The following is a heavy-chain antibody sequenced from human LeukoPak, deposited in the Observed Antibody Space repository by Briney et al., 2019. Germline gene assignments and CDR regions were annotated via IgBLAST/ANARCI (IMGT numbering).Heavy chain of an antibody. J-gene: IGHJ4*02. CDR1: GFTFSSYW. V-gene: IGHV3-74*01. D-gene: IGHD6-19*01. CDR3: AKDRVAGIDYFGS. CDR2: INTDGSST. Sequence: GGSLRLSCAASGFTFSSYWMHWVRQAPGEGLVWVSRINTDGSSTSYADSVKGRFTISRDNAKNTLYLQMNSLRAEDTAVYYCAKDRVAGIDYFGSWGQGTLVTVSS.